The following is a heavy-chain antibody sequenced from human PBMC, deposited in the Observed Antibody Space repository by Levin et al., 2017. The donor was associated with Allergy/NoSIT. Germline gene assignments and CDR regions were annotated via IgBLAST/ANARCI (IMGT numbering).Heavy chain of an antibody. J-gene: IGHJ6*02. CDR3: AKDASKNPLGYYGMDV. V-gene: IGHV3-9*01. CDR1: GFTFDDYA. CDR2: ISWNSGSI. Sequence: HAGGSLRLSCAASGFTFDDYAMHWVRQAPGKGLEWVSGISWNSGSIGYADSVKGRFTISRDNAKNSLYLQMNSLRAEDTALYYCAKDASKNPLGYYGMDVWGQGTTVTVSS.